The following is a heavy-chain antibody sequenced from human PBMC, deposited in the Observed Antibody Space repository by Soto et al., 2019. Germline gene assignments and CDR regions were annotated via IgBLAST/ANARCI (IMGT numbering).Heavy chain of an antibody. CDR3: ARRWGYAFDI. V-gene: IGHV4-59*08. Sequence: QVQLQESGPGLVKPSETLSLTCTVSGGSISSYYWSWIRQPPGKGLEWIGYIYYSGSTNYNSSLKSRVTISVDTSKNQFSLKLSSVTAADTAVYYCARRWGYAFDIWGQGTMVTVSS. CDR2: IYYSGST. CDR1: GGSISSYY. D-gene: IGHD1-26*01. J-gene: IGHJ3*02.